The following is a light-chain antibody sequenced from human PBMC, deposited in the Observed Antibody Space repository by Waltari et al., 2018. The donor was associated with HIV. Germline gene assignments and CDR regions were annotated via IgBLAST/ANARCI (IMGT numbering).Light chain of an antibody. J-gene: IGLJ1*01. V-gene: IGLV2-23*02. CDR2: DVT. CDR1: SSDVGNYNY. Sequence: QSALTQPASVSGSPGQSITISCTGTSSDVGNYNYVSWYQQHPGKAPKLMIYDVTKRPSGISDRFSGSKSGNTASLTISGLQAEDEADYYCCSYAGSSTFLFGTGTKVTVL. CDR3: CSYAGSSTFL.